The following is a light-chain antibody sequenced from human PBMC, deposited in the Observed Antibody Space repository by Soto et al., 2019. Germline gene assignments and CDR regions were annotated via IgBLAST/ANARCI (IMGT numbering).Light chain of an antibody. Sequence: DIQMTQSPSTLSASVGDRGTITCRASQSISSWLAWYQQKPGKAPKLLIYDASSLESGVPSRFSGSGSGTEFTLTISSLQPDDFATYYCQQYNSYLYTFGQGTKVDIK. V-gene: IGKV1-5*01. CDR3: QQYNSYLYT. J-gene: IGKJ2*01. CDR1: QSISSW. CDR2: DAS.